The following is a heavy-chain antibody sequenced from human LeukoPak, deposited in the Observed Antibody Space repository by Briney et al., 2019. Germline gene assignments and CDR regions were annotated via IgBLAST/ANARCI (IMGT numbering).Heavy chain of an antibody. CDR1: GYTFTSYD. CDR2: MSPNSGNT. J-gene: IGHJ5*02. Sequence: ASVKVSCKASGYTFTSYDINWVRQATGQGLEWMGWMSPNSGNTGYAQKFQGRVSITRDTSISTFYMELSSLRSEDTAVYYCVRDYGGNSGWFDPWGQGTLVTVAS. D-gene: IGHD4-23*01. CDR3: VRDYGGNSGWFDP. V-gene: IGHV1-8*01.